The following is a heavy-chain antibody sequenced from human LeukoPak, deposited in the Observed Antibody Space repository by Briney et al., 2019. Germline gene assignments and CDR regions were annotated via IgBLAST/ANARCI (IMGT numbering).Heavy chain of an antibody. D-gene: IGHD3-10*01. Sequence: PSQTLSLTCTVSGGSISSGSYYWSWIRQPAGKGLEWIGRIYTRGSANYNPSLKNRVIISVDTSKNQLSLKLSSVTAADTAVYYCARDRGSGSYYPFGYWGQGTRVTVSS. CDR2: IYTRGSA. J-gene: IGHJ4*02. CDR3: ARDRGSGSYYPFGY. CDR1: GGSISSGSYY. V-gene: IGHV4-61*02.